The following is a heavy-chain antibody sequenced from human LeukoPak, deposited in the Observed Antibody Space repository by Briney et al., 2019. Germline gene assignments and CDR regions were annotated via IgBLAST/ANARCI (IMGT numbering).Heavy chain of an antibody. CDR3: ASRDYDFWSGYSLS. CDR1: GGSFSGYY. D-gene: IGHD3-3*01. Sequence: SETLSLTCAVYGGSFSGYYWSWIRQPPGRGLEWIGEINHSGSTNYNPSLKSRVTISVDTSKNQFSLKLSSVTAADTAVYYCASRDYDFWSGYSLSWGQGTLVTVSS. J-gene: IGHJ4*02. CDR2: INHSGST. V-gene: IGHV4-34*01.